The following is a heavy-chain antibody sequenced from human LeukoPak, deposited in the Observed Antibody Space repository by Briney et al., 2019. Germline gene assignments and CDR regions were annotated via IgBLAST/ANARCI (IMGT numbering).Heavy chain of an antibody. CDR1: GGPFSGYY. CDR3: ARRGPDYVCDY. Sequence: SETLSLTSAVYGGPFSGYYWSWIRQPPGKGLEWIGEINHSGSTNYNPSLKSRVTISVDTSKNQFSLKLSSVTAADTAVYYCARRGPDYVCDYWGQGTLVTVSS. V-gene: IGHV4-34*01. CDR2: INHSGST. D-gene: IGHD4-17*01. J-gene: IGHJ4*02.